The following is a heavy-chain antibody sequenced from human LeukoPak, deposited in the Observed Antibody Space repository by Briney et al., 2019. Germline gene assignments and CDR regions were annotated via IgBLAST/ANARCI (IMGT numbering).Heavy chain of an antibody. CDR3: TTALGYYYDSSGYYSHFDY. CDR1: GFTVSNNY. Sequence: GGSLRLSCAASGFTVSNNYMSWVRQAPGKGLEWVGRITSKTDGGATDYAAPVKGRFTISRDDSKNTLYLQMNSLKIEDTALYYCTTALGYYYDSSGYYSHFDYWGQGTLVTVSS. D-gene: IGHD3-22*01. CDR2: ITSKTDGGAT. J-gene: IGHJ4*02. V-gene: IGHV3-15*01.